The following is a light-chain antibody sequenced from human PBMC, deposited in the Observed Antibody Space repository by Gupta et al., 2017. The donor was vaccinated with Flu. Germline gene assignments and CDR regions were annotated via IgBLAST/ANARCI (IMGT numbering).Light chain of an antibody. Sequence: LSPGERATLSCRPSQSVSGNSLAWYQQKPGQAPRLLIYGASYRAAGIPERFSGSGSGTDFTLTISRLEPEDFAMYYCQQYGTSPPGDTFGPGAKVDVK. CDR1: QSVSGNS. CDR3: QQYGTSPPGDT. J-gene: IGKJ3*01. CDR2: GAS. V-gene: IGKV3-20*01.